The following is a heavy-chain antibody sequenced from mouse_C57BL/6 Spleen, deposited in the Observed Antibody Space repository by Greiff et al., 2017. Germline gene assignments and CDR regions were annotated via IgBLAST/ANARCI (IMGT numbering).Heavy chain of an antibody. CDR1: GYAFSSSW. Sequence: VMLVESGPELVKPGASVKISCKASGYAFSSSWMNWVKQRPGKGLEWIGRIYPGDGDTNYNGKFKGKATLTADKSSSTAYMQLSSLTSEDSAVYFCARDGNYGGVFDYWGQGTTLTVSS. CDR2: IYPGDGDT. J-gene: IGHJ2*01. V-gene: IGHV1-82*01. D-gene: IGHD2-1*01. CDR3: ARDGNYGGVFDY.